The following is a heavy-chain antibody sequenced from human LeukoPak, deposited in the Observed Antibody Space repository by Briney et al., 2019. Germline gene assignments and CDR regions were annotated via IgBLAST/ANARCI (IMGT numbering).Heavy chain of an antibody. Sequence: ASVKVSCKASGYTFTGYYMHWVRQAPGQGLEWMGWINPNSGGTNYAQKFQGRVTMTRDTSISTAYMELSRLRSDDTAVYYCARGLSTSSGGYPFDYWGQGTLVTVSS. CDR2: INPNSGGT. CDR3: ARGLSTSSGGYPFDY. V-gene: IGHV1-2*02. D-gene: IGHD6-19*01. CDR1: GYTFTGYY. J-gene: IGHJ4*02.